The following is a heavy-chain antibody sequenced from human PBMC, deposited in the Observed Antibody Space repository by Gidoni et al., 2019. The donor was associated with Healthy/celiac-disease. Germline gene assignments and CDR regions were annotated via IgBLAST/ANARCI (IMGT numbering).Heavy chain of an antibody. CDR2: ISSSSSYI. D-gene: IGHD3-3*01. J-gene: IGHJ6*02. CDR3: ARDSSSLPLGYTIFGVVLLGYGMDV. Sequence: EVQLVESGGGLVKPGGSLRLSCAASGFTFSSYSMNWVRQAPGKGLEWVSSISSSSSYIYYADSVKCRFTISRDNAKNSLYLQMNSLRAEDTAVYYCARDSSSLPLGYTIFGVVLLGYGMDVWGQGTTVTVSS. CDR1: GFTFSSYS. V-gene: IGHV3-21*01.